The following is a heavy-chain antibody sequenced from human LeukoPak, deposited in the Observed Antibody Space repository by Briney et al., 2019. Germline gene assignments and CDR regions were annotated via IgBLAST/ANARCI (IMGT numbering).Heavy chain of an antibody. V-gene: IGHV3-21*01. CDR2: INNVGSHI. CDR1: GFTFSNSA. D-gene: IGHD6-19*01. Sequence: GGSLRLSCAASGFTFSNSAMNWVRQAPGKGPEWVSSINNVGSHIYYADSVKGRFTISRDNSKNTLSLQMNSLRAEDTAVYYCAREQWLVLNYFDSWGQGTLVTVSS. J-gene: IGHJ4*02. CDR3: AREQWLVLNYFDS.